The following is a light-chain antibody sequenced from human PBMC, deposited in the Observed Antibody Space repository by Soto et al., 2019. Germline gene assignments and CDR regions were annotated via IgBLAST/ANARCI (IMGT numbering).Light chain of an antibody. CDR2: DVT. CDR1: SSDIGGYHY. Sequence: QSALTQPASVSGSPGQAITISFTGTSSDIGGYHYVSWYQQHPGKAPTLMIYDVTNRPSGVSNRFSGSKSGNTASLTVSGLQAEDESDYYCSAYTSSSPLVFGGGTKLTVL. CDR3: SAYTSSSPLV. V-gene: IGLV2-14*01. J-gene: IGLJ2*01.